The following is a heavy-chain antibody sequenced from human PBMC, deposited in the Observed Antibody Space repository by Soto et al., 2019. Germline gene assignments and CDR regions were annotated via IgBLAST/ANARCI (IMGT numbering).Heavy chain of an antibody. D-gene: IGHD6-13*01. J-gene: IGHJ6*02. CDR3: ARAAAAGLGYYYYGMDV. V-gene: IGHV1-69*01. CDR2: IIPIFGTA. CDR1: GGTFSSYA. Sequence: QVQLVQSGAEVKKPGSSVKVSCKASGGTFSSYAISWVRQAPGQGLEWMGGIIPIFGTANYAQKFQGRVRITADESTSTAYMELSSLRSEDTAVYYCARAAAAGLGYYYYGMDVWGQGTTVTVSS.